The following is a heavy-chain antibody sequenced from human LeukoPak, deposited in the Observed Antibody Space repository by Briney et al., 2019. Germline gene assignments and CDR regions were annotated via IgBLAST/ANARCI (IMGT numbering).Heavy chain of an antibody. CDR2: IYYSGST. CDR1: GGSISSYY. D-gene: IGHD3-22*01. V-gene: IGHV4-59*01. Sequence: SETLSLTCTASGGSISSYYWSWIRQPPGKGLEWIGNIYYSGSTNYNPSLKSRVTISVDTSKNQFSLKLSSVTAADTAMYYCAREGYDSSGYYYYFDYWGQGTLVTVSS. CDR3: AREGYDSSGYYYYFDY. J-gene: IGHJ4*02.